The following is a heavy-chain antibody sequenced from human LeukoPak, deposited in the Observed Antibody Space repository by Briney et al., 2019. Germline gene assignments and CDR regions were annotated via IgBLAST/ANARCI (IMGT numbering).Heavy chain of an antibody. D-gene: IGHD4/OR15-4a*01. CDR1: GGSITNCY. V-gene: IGHV4-59*01. CDR2: VYHSGST. Sequence: SETLSLTCTVSGGSITNCYWSWIRQPPGEGLEWIGYVYHSGSTNYNPSHKNRVTVSVDMAKNQISLKMSSVTAADTAVYYCARDMGLEDTTHRAFDIWGQGTMVTVSS. J-gene: IGHJ3*02. CDR3: ARDMGLEDTTHRAFDI.